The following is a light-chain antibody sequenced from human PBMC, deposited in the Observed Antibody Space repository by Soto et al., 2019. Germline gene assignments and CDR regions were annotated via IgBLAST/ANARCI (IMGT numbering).Light chain of an antibody. CDR1: NRDVGAYNY. V-gene: IGLV2-14*03. CDR3: SSYTISSTLA. CDR2: DVN. Sequence: QSALSQPASVSASRGQSITMSCTGTNRDVGAYNYVSWYQQHPGKAPKLIIFDVNNRPSGVSNRFSGSKSGNTASLTISGLQAEDEADYYCSSYTISSTLAFGGGTKLTVL. J-gene: IGLJ2*01.